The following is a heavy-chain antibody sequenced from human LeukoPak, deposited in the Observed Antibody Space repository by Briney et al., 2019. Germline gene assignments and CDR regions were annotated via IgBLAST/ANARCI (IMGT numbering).Heavy chain of an antibody. CDR2: INHSGST. CDR1: GGSFSGYY. Sequence: PSETLSLTCAVYGGSFSGYYWSWIRQPPGKGLEWIGEINHSGSTNYNPSLKSRVTISVDTSKNQFSLKLSSVTAADTAVYYCARGLTRRGIAVAATLYYFDYWGQGTLVTVSS. D-gene: IGHD6-19*01. CDR3: ARGLTRRGIAVAATLYYFDY. V-gene: IGHV4-34*01. J-gene: IGHJ4*02.